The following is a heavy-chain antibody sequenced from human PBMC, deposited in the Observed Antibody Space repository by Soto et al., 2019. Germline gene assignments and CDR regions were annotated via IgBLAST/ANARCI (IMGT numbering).Heavy chain of an antibody. CDR1: GDSMTSSSYY. CDR3: ARHTRNQFDP. Sequence: PSETLSLTCTVCGDSMTSSSYYWGWMRQPPGKGLEWIGSIYYSERTSYNSGSTYYSPSLKSRVTISGDTSKSQFSLKLSSVTAADTAVYYCARHTRNQFDPWGQGTLVTVSS. J-gene: IGHJ5*02. V-gene: IGHV4-39*01. CDR2: IYYSERTSYNSGST.